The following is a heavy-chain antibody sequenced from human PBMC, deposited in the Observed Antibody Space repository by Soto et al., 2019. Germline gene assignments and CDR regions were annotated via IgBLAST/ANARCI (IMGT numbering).Heavy chain of an antibody. CDR2: ISGSGGST. J-gene: IGHJ5*02. CDR3: AKDGSYCTNGVCYILLTNQIDAQSWFAP. CDR1: GFTFSSYA. V-gene: IGHV3-23*01. D-gene: IGHD2-8*01. Sequence: EVQLLESGGGLVQPGGSLRLSCAASGFTFSSYAMSWVRQAPGKGLEWVSAISGSGGSTYYADSVKGRFTISRDNSKNNLYLQITSIRAEDTAVYYCAKDGSYCTNGVCYILLTNQIDAQSWFAPWGQGTLVTVSS.